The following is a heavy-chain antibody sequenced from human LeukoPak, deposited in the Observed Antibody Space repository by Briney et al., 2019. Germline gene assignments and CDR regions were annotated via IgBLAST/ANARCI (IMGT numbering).Heavy chain of an antibody. CDR1: GGSISSYY. J-gene: IGHJ4*02. D-gene: IGHD6-19*01. Sequence: SETLSLTCTVSGGSISSYYWSWIRQPPGKGLEWIGYIYYSGSTNYNPSLKSRVTISVDTSKNQFSLKLSSVTAADTAVYCCARDTLGGIAVDYWGQGTLVTVSS. CDR2: IYYSGST. CDR3: ARDTLGGIAVDY. V-gene: IGHV4-59*01.